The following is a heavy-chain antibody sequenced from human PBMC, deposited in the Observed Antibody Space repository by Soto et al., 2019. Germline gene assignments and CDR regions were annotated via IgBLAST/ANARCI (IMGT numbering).Heavy chain of an antibody. V-gene: IGHV1-8*01. D-gene: IGHD4-17*01. CDR3: ARVHTVTTYFDV. CDR2: MNPNSGNT. CDR1: GYTFTSYD. Sequence: QVQLVQSGAEVKKPGASVKVSCEASGYTFTSYDINWVRQATGQGLEWMGWMNPNSGNTGSAQRFQGRLTMTRNTSINTAYMELTSLTSEDAAVYFCARVHTVTTYFDVWGRGTLVTVSS. J-gene: IGHJ2*01.